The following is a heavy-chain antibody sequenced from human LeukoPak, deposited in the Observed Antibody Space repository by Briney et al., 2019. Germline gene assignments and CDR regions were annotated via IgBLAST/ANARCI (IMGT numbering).Heavy chain of an antibody. V-gene: IGHV1-2*02. CDR3: AREPHSGSYYYYYGMDV. D-gene: IGHD1-26*01. CDR2: INPNSGGT. Sequence: ASVKLSCKASGYTFTGYYMHWVRQAPGQGLEWMGWINPNSGGTNYAQKFQGRVTMTRDTSISTAYMELSRLRSNDTAVYYCAREPHSGSYYYYYGMDVWGQGATVTVSS. CDR1: GYTFTGYY. J-gene: IGHJ6*02.